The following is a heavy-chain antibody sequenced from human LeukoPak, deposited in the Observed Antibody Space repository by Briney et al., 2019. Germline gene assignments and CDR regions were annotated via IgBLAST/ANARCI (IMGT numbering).Heavy chain of an antibody. CDR2: TYYRSKWYN. Sequence: SQTLSLTCAISGDSVSSNSAAWNWIRQSPSRGLEWLGRTYYRSKWYNDYAVSVKSRITINPDTSKNQFSLQLNSVTPEDTAVYYCARDHDSSGYCYVPLDSLDIWRQGKIVSVFS. J-gene: IGHJ3*02. CDR1: GDSVSSNSAA. V-gene: IGHV6-1*01. D-gene: IGHD3-22*01. CDR3: ARDHDSSGYCYVPLDSLDI.